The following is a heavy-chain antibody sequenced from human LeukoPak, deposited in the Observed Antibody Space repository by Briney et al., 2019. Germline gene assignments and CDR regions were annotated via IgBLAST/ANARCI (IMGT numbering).Heavy chain of an antibody. V-gene: IGHV1-2*02. Sequence: ASVKVSCKASGYTFIGYYIHWVRQAPGQGLDWMGWINPNSGDTKYAQKFQGRVTMTRDTSISTVYMELSSLSSDDTAVYYCARVGCGGGDCYYLFDYWGQGTLVPVSS. CDR3: ARVGCGGGDCYYLFDY. CDR2: INPNSGDT. CDR1: GYTFIGYY. D-gene: IGHD2-21*02. J-gene: IGHJ4*02.